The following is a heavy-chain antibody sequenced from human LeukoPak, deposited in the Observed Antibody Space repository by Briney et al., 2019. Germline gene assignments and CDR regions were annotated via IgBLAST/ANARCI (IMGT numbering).Heavy chain of an antibody. V-gene: IGHV1-18*01. D-gene: IGHD1-26*01. CDR2: ISAYNGNT. J-gene: IGHJ4*02. CDR3: ARDPRGKWELLGD. Sequence: ASVKVSCKASGYTFTSYGFSWVRQAPGQGLEWMGWISAYNGNTNYARKLQGRVTMTTDTSTSTAYMELRSLRSGDTAVYYCARDPRGKWELLGDWGQGTLVTVSS. CDR1: GYTFTSYG.